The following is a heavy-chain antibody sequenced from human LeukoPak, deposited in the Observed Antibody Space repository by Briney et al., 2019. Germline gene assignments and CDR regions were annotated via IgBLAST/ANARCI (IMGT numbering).Heavy chain of an antibody. CDR2: VWFDGTNK. V-gene: IGHV3-33*06. CDR3: AKYITVSANSYYYYMDV. Sequence: GGSLRLSCAASGFTFTNYGMHWVRQAPGKGLEWVAVVWFDGTNKYYADSVKGRFTISRDNSKSTLYLQMNSLRAEDTAVYYCAKYITVSANSYYYYMDVWGQGTTVTVSS. J-gene: IGHJ6*03. D-gene: IGHD4-11*01. CDR1: GFTFTNYG.